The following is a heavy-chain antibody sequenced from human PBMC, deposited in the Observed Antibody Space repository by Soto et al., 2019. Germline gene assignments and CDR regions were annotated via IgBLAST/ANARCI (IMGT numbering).Heavy chain of an antibody. CDR3: ARDFGDGAFAFDY. Sequence: PGGSLRLSCAASGFTFSSYSMNWVRQAPGKGLEWVSSISSSSSYIYYADSVKGRFTISRDNAKNSLYLQMNSLRAEDTAVYYCARDFGDGAFAFDYWGQGTLVTVSS. CDR2: ISSSSSYI. CDR1: GFTFSSYS. V-gene: IGHV3-21*01. D-gene: IGHD3-10*01. J-gene: IGHJ4*02.